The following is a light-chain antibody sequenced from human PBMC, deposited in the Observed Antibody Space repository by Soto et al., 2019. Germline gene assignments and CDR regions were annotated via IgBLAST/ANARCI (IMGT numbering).Light chain of an antibody. CDR3: QQYNSYLYT. Sequence: DIQMTQSPSTLSASVGDRVTITCRASQSISIWLAWYQQKPGKAPKLLIYGATTLESGVPSRFSGSGSGTEFTLTISSLQPDDFATYYCQQYNSYLYTFGQGTKVEIK. CDR1: QSISIW. CDR2: GAT. V-gene: IGKV1-5*01. J-gene: IGKJ2*01.